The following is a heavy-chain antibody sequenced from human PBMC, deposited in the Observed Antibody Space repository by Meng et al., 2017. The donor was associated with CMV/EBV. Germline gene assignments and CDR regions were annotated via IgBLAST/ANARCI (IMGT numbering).Heavy chain of an antibody. CDR2: INPSGGST. CDR1: GYTFTSYY. D-gene: IGHD3-10*01. J-gene: IGHJ4*02. CDR3: ARGYYGSGRDY. V-gene: IGHV1-46*04. Sequence: ASVKVSCKASGYTFTSYYMHWVRQAPGQGLEWMGIINPSGGSTSYADSVKGRFTISRDNSKNTLYLQMNSLRAEDTAVYYCARGYYGSGRDYWGQGTLVTVSS.